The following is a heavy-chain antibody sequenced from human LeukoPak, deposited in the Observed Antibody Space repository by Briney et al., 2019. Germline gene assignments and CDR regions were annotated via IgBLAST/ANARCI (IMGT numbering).Heavy chain of an antibody. V-gene: IGHV4-39*01. CDR3: ARHGVTSRPRALDI. Sequence: SETLSLTCTVSGASIISSSYYWGWIRQPPGKGLEWIGSIHYSGSTYYNPSLKSRVSISGDTSKKQFSLKLTSVTAADAAVYYCARHGVTSRPRALDIWGQGTMATVSS. CDR2: IHYSGST. D-gene: IGHD6-6*01. CDR1: GASIISSSYY. J-gene: IGHJ3*02.